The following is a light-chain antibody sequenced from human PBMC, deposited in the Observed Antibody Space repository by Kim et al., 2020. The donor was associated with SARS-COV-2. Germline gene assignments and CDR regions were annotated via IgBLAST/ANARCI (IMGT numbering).Light chain of an antibody. CDR2: RAS. Sequence: SAAVGDRLPITCRASQSINGWLAWYQQKPGKAPKVLVYRASNLGSGVLSRFSGSGSGTEFSLTITSLQPDDFATYYCLKYNDYPYTFGQGTKLEI. CDR3: LKYNDYPYT. CDR1: QSINGW. J-gene: IGKJ2*01. V-gene: IGKV1-5*03.